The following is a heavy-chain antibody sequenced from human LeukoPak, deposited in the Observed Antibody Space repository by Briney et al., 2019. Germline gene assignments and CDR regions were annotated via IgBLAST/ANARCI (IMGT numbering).Heavy chain of an antibody. D-gene: IGHD1-1*01. CDR3: ARDRRRLRGMNGDGDAFDI. CDR1: GLTFSSYG. CDR2: IYSDGSI. Sequence: GGSLRLSCEASGLTFSSYGMSWVRQAPGKGLEWVSMIYSDGSIFHADSVKGRFTMSRDNSRNTLDLQMNSLRVEDTAVYFCARDRRRLRGMNGDGDAFDIWGQGTMVTVSS. J-gene: IGHJ3*02. V-gene: IGHV3-53*01.